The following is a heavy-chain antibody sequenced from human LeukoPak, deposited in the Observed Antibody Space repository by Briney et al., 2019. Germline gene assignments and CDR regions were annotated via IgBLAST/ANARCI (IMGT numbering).Heavy chain of an antibody. CDR1: GYTFTSYY. CDR2: INPSGGST. D-gene: IGHD3-22*01. Sequence: ASVKVSCKASGYTFTSYYMHWVRQAPGQGLEWMGLINPSGGSTSYAQKFQGRVTMTRDTSTSTVYMELSSLRSEDTAVYYCARESVSHPMGHYDSSGYPYYYYGMDVWGQGTTATVSS. CDR3: ARESVSHPMGHYDSSGYPYYYYGMDV. J-gene: IGHJ6*02. V-gene: IGHV1-46*01.